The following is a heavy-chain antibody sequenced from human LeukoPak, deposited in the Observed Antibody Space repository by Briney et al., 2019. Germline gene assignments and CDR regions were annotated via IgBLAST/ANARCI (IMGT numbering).Heavy chain of an antibody. Sequence: LETLSLTCTVSGGSISSYYWTWIRQPAGKGLEWVGRMYISGETNYNPSLKNRATLSLDTSKDQFSLKLTSLTAADTAVYYCASGIQTQGNNFWGQGTLVTVSS. CDR3: ASGIQTQGNNF. V-gene: IGHV4-4*07. CDR2: MYISGET. D-gene: IGHD4-23*01. CDR1: GGSISSYY. J-gene: IGHJ4*02.